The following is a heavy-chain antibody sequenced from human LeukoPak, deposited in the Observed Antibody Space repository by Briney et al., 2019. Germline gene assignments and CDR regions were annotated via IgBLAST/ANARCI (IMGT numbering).Heavy chain of an antibody. V-gene: IGHV3-23*01. J-gene: IGHJ4*02. D-gene: IGHD3-22*01. CDR2: ISDNGDRT. CDR3: APRGYDSSRSTYY. Sequence: GGSLRLSCAASGFTFSSFAMSWVRQAPGKGPEWISTISDNGDRTHYADSVKGRFTISRDNSKSTLYLQMNSLRGEDTAAYYCAPRGYDSSRSTYYWGQGTPVTVSS. CDR1: GFTFSSFA.